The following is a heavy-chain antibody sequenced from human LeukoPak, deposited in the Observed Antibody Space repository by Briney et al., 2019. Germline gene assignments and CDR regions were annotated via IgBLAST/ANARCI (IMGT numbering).Heavy chain of an antibody. Sequence: GGSLRLSCTASGFTFSDYAMSWFRQAPGRGLEWVGFIRNKAYGGTAEYAASVKGRFTISRDDSKTIAYLQMNSLKTEDTAVYYCTREKRYFDWFQADYWGQGTLVTVSS. V-gene: IGHV3-49*03. CDR3: TREKRYFDWFQADY. D-gene: IGHD3-9*01. J-gene: IGHJ4*02. CDR2: IRNKAYGGTA. CDR1: GFTFSDYA.